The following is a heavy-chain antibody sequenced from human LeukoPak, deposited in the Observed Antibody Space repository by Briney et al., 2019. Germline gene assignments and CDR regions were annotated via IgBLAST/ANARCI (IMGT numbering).Heavy chain of an antibody. D-gene: IGHD6-13*01. CDR3: ARLFRIAAGRPYYFDY. Sequence: SETLSLTCTVSGGSISSYYWSWIRQPPGKGLEWIGSIYYSGSTYYIPSLKSRVTISVDTSKNQFSLKLSSVTAADTAVYYCARLFRIAAGRPYYFDYWGQGTLVTVSS. CDR1: GGSISSYY. V-gene: IGHV4-39*01. CDR2: IYYSGST. J-gene: IGHJ4*02.